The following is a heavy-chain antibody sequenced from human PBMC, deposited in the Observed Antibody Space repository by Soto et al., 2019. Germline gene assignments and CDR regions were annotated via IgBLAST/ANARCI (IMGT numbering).Heavy chain of an antibody. V-gene: IGHV4-34*01. CDR2: INHSGST. CDR3: ARFSYETDLTLWNWPRWCYDY. D-gene: IGHD1-7*01. CDR1: GGTFSGYY. J-gene: IGHJ4*02. Sequence: PSETLSLTCAVYGGTFSGYYWSWIRQPPGKGLEWIGEINHSGSTNYNPSLKSRVTISVDTSKNQFSLKLSSVTAADTAVYDCARFSYETDLTLWNWPRWCYDYWDQGTLVTVSS.